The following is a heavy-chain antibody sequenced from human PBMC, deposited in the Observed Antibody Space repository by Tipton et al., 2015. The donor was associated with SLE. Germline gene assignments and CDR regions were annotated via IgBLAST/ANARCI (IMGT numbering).Heavy chain of an antibody. CDR2: IYYSGSA. J-gene: IGHJ4*02. CDR3: ARGVVGYIDY. CDR1: GGSISSSYY. Sequence: TLSLTCTVSGGSISSSYYWGWIRQSPGKGLEWIATIYYSGSAYYNPSLKSRVTISEDTSKNQFSLKLSSVTAADTAVYYCARGVVGYIDYWGQGTLVTVSS. V-gene: IGHV4-39*07.